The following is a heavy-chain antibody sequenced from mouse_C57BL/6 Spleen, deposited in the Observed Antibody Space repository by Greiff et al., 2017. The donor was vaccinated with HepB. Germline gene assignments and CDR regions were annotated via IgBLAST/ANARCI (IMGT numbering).Heavy chain of an antibody. Sequence: VQLQESGAELVRPGASVTLSCKASGYTFTDYEMHWVKQTPVHGLEWIGAIDPETGGTAYNQKFKGKAILTADKSSSTAYMELRSLTSEDSAVYYCTTAMDYWGQGTSVTVSS. CDR2: IDPETGGT. CDR1: GYTFTDYE. CDR3: TTAMDY. J-gene: IGHJ4*01. V-gene: IGHV1-15*01.